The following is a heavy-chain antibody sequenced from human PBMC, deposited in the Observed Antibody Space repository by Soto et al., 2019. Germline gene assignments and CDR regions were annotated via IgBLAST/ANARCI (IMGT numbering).Heavy chain of an antibody. V-gene: IGHV3-15*07. CDR2: IKTRSEGVST. J-gene: IGHJ4*02. CDR3: TTGSDEGY. Sequence: EVQLVESGGGLVKPGESLRLSCAASGFAFSSAWMNWVRQAPGKGLEWVGRIKTRSEGVSTQYPAPVRGRFTISRDDSKNMLSLQLSGLKIEDTAVYYCTTGSDEGYWGQGTLVTVSS. CDR1: GFAFSSAW.